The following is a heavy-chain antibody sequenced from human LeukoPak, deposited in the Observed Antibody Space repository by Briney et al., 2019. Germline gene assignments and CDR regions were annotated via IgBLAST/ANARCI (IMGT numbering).Heavy chain of an antibody. V-gene: IGHV4-59*01. D-gene: IGHD4-23*01. CDR1: GGSISSYY. CDR2: IYYSGST. Sequence: PSETLSLTCTVSGGSISSYYWSWIRQPPGKGLEWIGYIYYSGSTNYNPSLMSRVTISVDTSKNQFSLKLSSVTAADTAVYYCARDYGGNSGYWGQGTLVTVSS. CDR3: ARDYGGNSGY. J-gene: IGHJ4*02.